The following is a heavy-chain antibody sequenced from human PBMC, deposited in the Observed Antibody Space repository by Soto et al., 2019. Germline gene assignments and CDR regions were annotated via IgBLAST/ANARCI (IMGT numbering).Heavy chain of an antibody. CDR1: GFTFSSYA. CDR2: ISGSGGST. V-gene: IGHV3-23*01. CDR3: AKDRIRVWDAFDI. J-gene: IGHJ3*02. Sequence: GGSLRLSCAASGFTFSSYAMSWVRQAPGKGLEWVSAISGSGGSTYYADSVKGRFTISRDNSKNTLYLRMNSLRAEDTAVYYCAKDRIRVWDAFDIWGQGTMVTVSS. D-gene: IGHD6-13*01.